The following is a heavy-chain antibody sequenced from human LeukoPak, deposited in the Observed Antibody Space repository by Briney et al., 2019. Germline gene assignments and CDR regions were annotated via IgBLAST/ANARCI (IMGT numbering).Heavy chain of an antibody. CDR1: GFTLSYNY. J-gene: IGHJ4*02. Sequence: GGSLTLSCAASGFTLSYNYMTWVRQAPGRGLEWVSVIYAGGDTYYADSVKGRFTISRDLSKNTVYLQMNSLRAEDTAIYYCARDFDDWTDDYWGQGTLVTVSS. CDR3: ARDFDDWTDDY. V-gene: IGHV3-53*01. D-gene: IGHD1-1*01. CDR2: IYAGGDT.